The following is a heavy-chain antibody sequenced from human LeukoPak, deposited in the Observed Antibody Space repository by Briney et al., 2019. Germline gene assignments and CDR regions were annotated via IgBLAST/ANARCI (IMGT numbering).Heavy chain of an antibody. CDR2: LRGDTGDT. CDR3: ARVRYNACDY. V-gene: IGHV1-2*02. Sequence: VSVTVSCKTSGYMVSDYYMHWVRQAPGQGLEWMGWLRGDTGDTDSPQKFKGRVTMTRDTATNTAYMQLSRLTYDDTAIYFCARVRYNACDYWGQGTLVTVSS. J-gene: IGHJ4*02. D-gene: IGHD1-1*01. CDR1: GYMVSDYY.